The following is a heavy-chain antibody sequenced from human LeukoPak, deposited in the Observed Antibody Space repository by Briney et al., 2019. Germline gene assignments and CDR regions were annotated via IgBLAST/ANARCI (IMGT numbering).Heavy chain of an antibody. Sequence: GGSLRLSCAASGFTFSGSAMHWVRQASGKGLEWVGRIRSKANSYATAYAASVKGRFTISRDDSKNTAYLQMNSLKTEDTAVYYCTTLTPIVGATPSYFIDYWGQGTLVTVSS. CDR3: TTLTPIVGATPSYFIDY. J-gene: IGHJ4*02. V-gene: IGHV3-73*01. D-gene: IGHD1-26*01. CDR2: IRSKANSYAT. CDR1: GFTFSGSA.